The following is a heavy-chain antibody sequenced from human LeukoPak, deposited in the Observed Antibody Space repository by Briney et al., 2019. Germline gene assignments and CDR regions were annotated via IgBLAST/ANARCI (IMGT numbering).Heavy chain of an antibody. J-gene: IGHJ4*02. Sequence: ASVKVSCKASGYTFCTYAMHWVRQAPGQRLEWMGWINAGNGNTKYSQKFQGRVTVTRDTSASTAYMELSSLRSEDTAVYYCARDGAYYDSGSYYNNYFDYWGQGTLVTVSS. V-gene: IGHV1-3*01. CDR3: ARDGAYYDSGSYYNNYFDY. D-gene: IGHD3-10*01. CDR2: INAGNGNT. CDR1: GYTFCTYA.